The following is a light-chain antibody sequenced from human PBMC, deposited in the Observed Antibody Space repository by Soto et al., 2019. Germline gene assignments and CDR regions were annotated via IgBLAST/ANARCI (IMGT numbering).Light chain of an antibody. CDR2: LGS. CDR3: MQALQTPYT. V-gene: IGKV2-28*01. J-gene: IGKJ2*01. Sequence: IVMTQSPLSLPVTPGEPASISCRSRQSLLNSNGNNYLDWYLQKPGQSPQLLIYLGSNRASGVPDRFSGSGSGTDFTLKISRVEAEDVGVYYCMQALQTPYTFGQWTKLEIK. CDR1: QSLLNSNGNNY.